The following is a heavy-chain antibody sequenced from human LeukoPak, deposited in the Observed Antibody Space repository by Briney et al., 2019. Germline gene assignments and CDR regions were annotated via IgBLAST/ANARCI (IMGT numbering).Heavy chain of an antibody. V-gene: IGHV4-61*08. D-gene: IGHD6-13*01. CDR2: IYYSGST. Sequence: SQTLSLTCTVSGSSISSGGYYWSWIRQPPGKGLEWIGYIYYSGSTNYNPSLKSRVTISVDTSKNQFSLKLSSVTAADTAVYYCARDGGSSWSKYYYYGMDVWGQGTTVTVSS. CDR3: ARDGGSSWSKYYYYGMDV. J-gene: IGHJ6*02. CDR1: GSSISSGGYY.